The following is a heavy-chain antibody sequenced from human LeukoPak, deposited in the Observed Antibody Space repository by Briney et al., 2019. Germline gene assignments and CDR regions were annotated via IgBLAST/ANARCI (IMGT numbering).Heavy chain of an antibody. V-gene: IGHV1-18*01. J-gene: IGHJ4*02. Sequence: ASVKVSCKTSGYSENFYGITWVRQVAGQGLEWMGWISAQHGQTEYAPNSQDRVTMTTDTYTNTAYMELRSLRSDDTAVYYCAGSQGYCPSNVCYLKYWGKGTLVTVS. CDR3: AGSQGYCPSNVCYLKY. D-gene: IGHD2-8*01. CDR2: ISAQHGQT. CDR1: GYSENFYG.